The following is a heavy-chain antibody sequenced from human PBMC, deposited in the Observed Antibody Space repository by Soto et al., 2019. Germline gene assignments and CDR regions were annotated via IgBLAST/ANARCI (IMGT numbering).Heavy chain of an antibody. CDR1: GYTFTSYD. J-gene: IGHJ4*02. D-gene: IGHD2-15*01. CDR3: ARPHHCSGGSCYSFDY. Sequence: ASVKVSCKASGYTFTSYDINWVRQATGQGLEWMGWMNPNSGNTGYAQKFQGRVTMTRNTSISTAYMELSSLRSEDTAVYYCARPHHCSGGSCYSFDYSGQGTLVTVSS. V-gene: IGHV1-8*01. CDR2: MNPNSGNT.